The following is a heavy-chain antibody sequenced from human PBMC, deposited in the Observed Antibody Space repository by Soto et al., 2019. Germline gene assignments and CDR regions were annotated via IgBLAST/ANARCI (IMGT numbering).Heavy chain of an antibody. V-gene: IGHV4-4*02. D-gene: IGHD6-19*01. CDR3: ARASFVAGYYYYYGMDV. CDR1: GGSISSSNW. J-gene: IGHJ6*02. CDR2: IYHSGST. Sequence: SETLSLTCAVSGGSISSSNWWSWVRQPPGKGLEWIGEIYHSGSTNYNPSLKSRVTISVDKSKNQFSLKLSSVTAADTAVYYCARASFVAGYYYYYGMDVWGQGTTVTVSS.